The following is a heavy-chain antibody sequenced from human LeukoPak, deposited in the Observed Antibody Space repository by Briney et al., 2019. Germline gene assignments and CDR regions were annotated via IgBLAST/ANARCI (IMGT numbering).Heavy chain of an antibody. D-gene: IGHD6-13*01. J-gene: IGHJ5*02. Sequence: SETLSLTCTVSGGSISSSSYYWGWIRQPPGKGLEWIGSIYYSGSTYYNPSPKTRVAISVATSKNQFSLKLSSVTAADTAVYYCARHDRGSSWYGSASNWFHPWGQGTLVTVSS. CDR3: ARHDRGSSWYGSASNWFHP. CDR1: GGSISSSSYY. V-gene: IGHV4-39*01. CDR2: IYYSGST.